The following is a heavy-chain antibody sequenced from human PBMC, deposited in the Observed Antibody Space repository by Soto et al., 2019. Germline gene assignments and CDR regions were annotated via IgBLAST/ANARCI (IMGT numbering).Heavy chain of an antibody. Sequence: QVQLQESGPGLVKPSETLSLTCTVSGGSISNYYWSWIWQPPGKGLEWIGDIYYNGNTNYKPSLKSRVTISVYTSKSHFSLKLSSVTAADTAVYYCARRVLGGGRGAFDIWGQGTMVTVSS. CDR2: IYYNGNT. D-gene: IGHD1-26*01. V-gene: IGHV4-59*08. CDR3: ARRVLGGGRGAFDI. J-gene: IGHJ3*02. CDR1: GGSISNYY.